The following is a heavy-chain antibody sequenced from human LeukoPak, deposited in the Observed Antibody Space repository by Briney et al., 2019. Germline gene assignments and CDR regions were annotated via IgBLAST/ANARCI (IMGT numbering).Heavy chain of an antibody. J-gene: IGHJ3*02. V-gene: IGHV3-21*01. CDR3: ARFLAAAGNDAFDI. D-gene: IGHD6-13*01. CDR2: ISSSSSYI. Sequence: GGSLRLSCTASGFTFSSYSMNGVRQAPGKGLEWVSSISSSSSYIYYADSVKGRFTISRDNAKNSLYLQMNSLRAEDTAVYYCARFLAAAGNDAFDIWGQGTMVTVSS. CDR1: GFTFSSYS.